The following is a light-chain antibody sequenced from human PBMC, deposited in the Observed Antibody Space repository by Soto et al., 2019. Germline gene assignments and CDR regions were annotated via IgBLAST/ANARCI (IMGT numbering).Light chain of an antibody. V-gene: IGLV2-14*01. CDR1: SSDVGDYNY. J-gene: IGLJ2*01. CDR2: DVS. Sequence: QSALTQPASVSGSPGQSITISCTGTSSDVGDYNYVSWYQQHPGKAPKLMIYDVSNRPSGVSNRFSGSKSGNTASLTISGLQAEDEADYYGSSYTSSSARLVFGGGTKGTVL. CDR3: SSYTSSSARLV.